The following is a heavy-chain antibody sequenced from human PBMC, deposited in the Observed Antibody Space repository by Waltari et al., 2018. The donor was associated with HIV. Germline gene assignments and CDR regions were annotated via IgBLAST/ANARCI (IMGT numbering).Heavy chain of an antibody. V-gene: IGHV3-33*01. CDR1: GFSFNNYG. Sequence: QVQLVESGGGVVQPGRSLRLSCAASGFSFNNYGMDWVRQAPGKGLEWVAVICYDGSKKYYADSAKGRFTISRDNSKNTLYLQINSLRVEDTAVYFCVRTRLGGDGMDVWGQGTTVTVS. D-gene: IGHD6-6*01. CDR3: VRTRLGGDGMDV. CDR2: ICYDGSKK. J-gene: IGHJ6*02.